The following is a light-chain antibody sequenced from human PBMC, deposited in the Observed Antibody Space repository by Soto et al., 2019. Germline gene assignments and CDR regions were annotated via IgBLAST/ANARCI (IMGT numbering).Light chain of an antibody. CDR1: QGISSA. Sequence: AIQLPQSPSSLSASVGDRVTITCRASQGISSALAWYQQKPGKAPKLLIYDASSLESGVPSRFSGSVSGTDFTLTISSLQPEDFATYDCQQFNSYPLAFGGGNKVEIK. J-gene: IGKJ4*01. V-gene: IGKV1-13*02. CDR2: DAS. CDR3: QQFNSYPLA.